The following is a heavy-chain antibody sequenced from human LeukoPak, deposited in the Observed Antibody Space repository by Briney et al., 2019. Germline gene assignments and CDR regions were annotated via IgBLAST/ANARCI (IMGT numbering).Heavy chain of an antibody. CDR2: ISYDGSNK. J-gene: IGHJ4*02. CDR3: ARCYYDSSGYCNGVDY. Sequence: PGGSLRLSCAASGFIFSNAWMSWVRQAPGKGLEWVAVISYDGSNKYYADSVKGRFTISRDNSKNTLYLQMNSLRAEDTAVYYCARCYYDSSGYCNGVDYWGQGTLVTVSS. V-gene: IGHV3-30*03. CDR1: GFIFSNAW. D-gene: IGHD3-22*01.